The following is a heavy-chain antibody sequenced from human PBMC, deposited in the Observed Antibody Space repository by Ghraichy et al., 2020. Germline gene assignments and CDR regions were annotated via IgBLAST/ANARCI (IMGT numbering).Heavy chain of an antibody. CDR3: VKSYDFWSGYYYSSGQRIDY. Sequence: GGSLRLSCSASGFTFSSYAMHWVRQAPGKGLEYVSAISSNGGSTYYADSVKGRFTISRDNSKNTLYLQMSSLRAEDTAVYYCVKSYDFWSGYYYSSGQRIDYWGQGTLVTVSS. CDR2: ISSNGGST. V-gene: IGHV3-64D*06. D-gene: IGHD3-3*01. CDR1: GFTFSSYA. J-gene: IGHJ4*02.